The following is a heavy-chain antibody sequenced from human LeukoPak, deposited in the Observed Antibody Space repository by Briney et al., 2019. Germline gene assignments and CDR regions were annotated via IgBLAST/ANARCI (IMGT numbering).Heavy chain of an antibody. CDR2: INGDGTST. CDR1: GYTFSNYF. V-gene: IGHV3-74*01. Sequence: GGSLRLSCSVSGYTFSNYFMHWVRQATGEGLVGVSRINGDGTSTICADSVKGRFTISRDNAKNTLYLQMNSLRAEDTALYYCTRRVDSTRWFDPWGQGTLVSVSS. D-gene: IGHD1-1*01. J-gene: IGHJ5*02. CDR3: TRRVDSTRWFDP.